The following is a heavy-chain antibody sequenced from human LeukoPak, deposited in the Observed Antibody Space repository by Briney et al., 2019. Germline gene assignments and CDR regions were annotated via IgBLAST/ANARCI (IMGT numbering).Heavy chain of an antibody. Sequence: GASVKVSCKASGYTFTSYAMHWVRQAPGQRLEWMGWINAGNGNTKYSQKFQGRVTITRDTSASTAYMELSSLRSEDTAVYYCAREEGGIYGMDVWGQGTTVTVSS. J-gene: IGHJ6*02. D-gene: IGHD3-16*01. CDR2: INAGNGNT. CDR1: GYTFTSYA. V-gene: IGHV1-3*01. CDR3: AREEGGIYGMDV.